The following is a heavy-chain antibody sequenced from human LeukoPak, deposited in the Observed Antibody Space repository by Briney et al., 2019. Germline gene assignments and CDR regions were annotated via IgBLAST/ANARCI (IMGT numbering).Heavy chain of an antibody. D-gene: IGHD2-2*01. CDR1: GYTFTGYY. CDR3: ARGGQVVPAAISIYYYYYYMDV. J-gene: IGHJ6*03. V-gene: IGHV1-2*02. Sequence: GASVKVSCKASGYTFTGYYMHWVRQAPGQGLEWMGWINPNSGGTNYAQKFQGRVTMTRDTSISTAYMELSRLRSDDTAVYYCARGGQVVPAAISIYYYYYYMDVWGKGTTVTVSS. CDR2: INPNSGGT.